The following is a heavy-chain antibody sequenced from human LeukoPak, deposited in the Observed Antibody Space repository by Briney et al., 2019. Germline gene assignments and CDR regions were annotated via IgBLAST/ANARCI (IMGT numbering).Heavy chain of an antibody. CDR3: ARHRSSTSSDY. Sequence: SETLSLTCTVSGGSISTSFYYWGWIRQTPGKGLEWIGTIYYSGSTHYNPSLKSRVTISVDTSKNQFSLKLSSVTAADTAVYYRARHRSSTSSDYWGQGTLVTASS. CDR1: GGSISTSFYY. D-gene: IGHD2-2*01. J-gene: IGHJ4*02. V-gene: IGHV4-39*01. CDR2: IYYSGST.